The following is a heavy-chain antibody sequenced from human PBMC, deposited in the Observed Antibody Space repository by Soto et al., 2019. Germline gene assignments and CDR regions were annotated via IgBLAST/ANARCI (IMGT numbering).Heavy chain of an antibody. J-gene: IGHJ6*02. V-gene: IGHV1-69*13. CDR1: GGTFSSYA. CDR2: IIPIFGTA. CDR3: ARAVISSSPEYYYYVMDV. D-gene: IGHD6-13*01. Sequence: GASVKVSCKASGGTFSSYAISWVRQAPGQGLEWMGGIIPIFGTANYAQKFQGRVTITADESTSTAYMELSSLRSEDTAVYYCARAVISSSPEYYYYVMDVWGQGTTVTGSS.